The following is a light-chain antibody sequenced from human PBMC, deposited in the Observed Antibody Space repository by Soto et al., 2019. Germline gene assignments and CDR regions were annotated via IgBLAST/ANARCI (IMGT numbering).Light chain of an antibody. V-gene: IGLV2-14*01. CDR1: SSDVGGYKF. J-gene: IGLJ3*02. CDR3: GSFTTNRIWV. CDR2: EVS. Sequence: QSALTQPASVSGSPGQSVTISCTGTSSDVGGYKFVSWYQQHPGKAPKLMIYEVSKRPSGVSNRFSGSKSGNTASLTISGLQVEDEADYICGSFTTNRIWVFGGGTKLTVL.